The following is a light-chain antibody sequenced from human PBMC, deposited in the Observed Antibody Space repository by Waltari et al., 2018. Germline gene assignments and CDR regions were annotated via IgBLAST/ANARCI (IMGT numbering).Light chain of an antibody. CDR1: QSVLYSSNNKNY. Sequence: DIVMTQSPDSLDVSLGERATINCKSSQSVLYSSNNKNYLAWYQQKPGQPPKLLIYWASTRESGVPDRFSGSGSGTDFTLTISSLQAEDVAVYYCQQYYSTSYTFGQGTKLEIK. CDR2: WAS. J-gene: IGKJ2*01. CDR3: QQYYSTSYT. V-gene: IGKV4-1*01.